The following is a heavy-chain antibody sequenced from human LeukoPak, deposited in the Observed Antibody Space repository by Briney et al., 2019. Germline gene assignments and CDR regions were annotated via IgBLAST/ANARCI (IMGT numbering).Heavy chain of an antibody. CDR1: GYTFTSYY. V-gene: IGHV3-74*01. CDR3: ARARAAMTQYYYYYMDV. D-gene: IGHD2-2*01. CDR2: INTDGSST. J-gene: IGHJ6*03. Sequence: ASVKVSCKASGYTFTSYYMHWVRQAPGKGLVWVSRINTDGSSTSYADSVKCRFTISRDNAKNTLYLQMNSLRAEDTAVYYCARARAAMTQYYYYYMDVWGKGTTVTVSS.